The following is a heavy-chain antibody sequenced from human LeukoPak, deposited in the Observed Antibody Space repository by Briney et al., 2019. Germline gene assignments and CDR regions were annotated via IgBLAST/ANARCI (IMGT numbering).Heavy chain of an antibody. J-gene: IGHJ4*02. V-gene: IGHV3-30*18. CDR2: IFYDGTIQ. CDR3: AKSGYNRFDY. D-gene: IGHD5-24*01. CDR1: GFTFTHYA. Sequence: GGSLRLSCAASGFTFTHYAMHWVRQTPGKGLEWVAVIFYDGTIQYYSDSVRGRLIVSRDNPKNTLYLQMNSLRAEDTAVYYCAKSGYNRFDYWGQGTLVTVSS.